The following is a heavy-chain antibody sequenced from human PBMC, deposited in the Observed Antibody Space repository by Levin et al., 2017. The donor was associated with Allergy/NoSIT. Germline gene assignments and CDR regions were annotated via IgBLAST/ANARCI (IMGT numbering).Heavy chain of an antibody. CDR1: GFTFSSYS. D-gene: IGHD1-26*01. CDR2: ISSSSSYI. J-gene: IGHJ4*02. CDR3: ARGRGSYPFYFDY. V-gene: IGHV3-21*01. Sequence: LSLTCAASGFTFSSYSMNWVRQAPGKGLEWVSSISSSSSYIYYADSVKGRFTISRDNAKNSLYLQMNSLRAEDTAVYYCARGRGSYPFYFDYWGQGTLVTVSS.